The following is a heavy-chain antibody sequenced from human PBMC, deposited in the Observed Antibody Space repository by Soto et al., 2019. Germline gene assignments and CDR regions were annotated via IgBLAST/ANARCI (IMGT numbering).Heavy chain of an antibody. V-gene: IGHV1-69*13. CDR2: IIPIFGTA. D-gene: IGHD2-2*01. Sequence: GASVKVSCKASGGTFSSYAISWVRQAPGQGLEWMGGIIPIFGTANYAQKFQGRVTITADESTSTAYMELSSLRSEDTAVYYCARVLLGYCSSTSCQGGMDVWGQGTTVTVS. CDR1: GGTFSSYA. J-gene: IGHJ6*02. CDR3: ARVLLGYCSSTSCQGGMDV.